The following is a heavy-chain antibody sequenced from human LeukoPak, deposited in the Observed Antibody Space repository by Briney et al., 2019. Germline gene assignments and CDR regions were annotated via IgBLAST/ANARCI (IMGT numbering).Heavy chain of an antibody. J-gene: IGHJ4*02. CDR3: ARDRVDMRYFDY. V-gene: IGHV1-8*01. CDR1: GYTFTSYD. D-gene: IGHD5-12*01. Sequence: ASVKVSCKASGYTFTSYDINWVRQATGQGLEWMGWMNPNSGNTSYAQKFQGRVTMTRDTSTSTVYMELSSLRSEDTAVYYCARDRVDMRYFDYWGQGTLVTVSS. CDR2: MNPNSGNT.